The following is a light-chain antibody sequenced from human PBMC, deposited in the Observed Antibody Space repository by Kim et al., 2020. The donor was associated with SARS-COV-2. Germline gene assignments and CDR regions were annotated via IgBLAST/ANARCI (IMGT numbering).Light chain of an antibody. CDR1: QRVSSN. Sequence: VSPGERATLSCRASQRVSSNLAWYQQKPGQAPRLLIYGASTRATGIPARFSGSESGTEFTLTISSLQSEDFALYYCQQYKSWPLTFGPGTKVDIK. V-gene: IGKV3-15*01. J-gene: IGKJ3*01. CDR2: GAS. CDR3: QQYKSWPLT.